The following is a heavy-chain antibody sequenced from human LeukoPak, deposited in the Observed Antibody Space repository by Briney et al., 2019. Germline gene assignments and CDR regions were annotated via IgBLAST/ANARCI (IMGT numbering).Heavy chain of an antibody. CDR2: IRYDGSNK. CDR1: GFTFSSYG. CDR3: ARDRVTLVRGEENYYYGMNV. J-gene: IGHJ6*02. V-gene: IGHV3-30*02. D-gene: IGHD3-10*01. Sequence: GGSLRLSCAASGFTFSSYGMHWVRQAPGKGLEWVAFIRYDGSNKYYADSVKGRFTISRDNSKNTLYLQMNSLRVEDTAVYYCARDRVTLVRGEENYYYGMNVWGRGTTVTVSS.